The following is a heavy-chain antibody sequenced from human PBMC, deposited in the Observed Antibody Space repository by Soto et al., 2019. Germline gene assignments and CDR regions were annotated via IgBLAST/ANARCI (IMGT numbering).Heavy chain of an antibody. CDR3: AKDRIGGYEYSFSYFYGMAV. CDR2: ISYDGGNT. CDR1: GFTFSSYG. V-gene: IGHV3-30*18. D-gene: IGHD5-12*01. J-gene: IGHJ6*02. Sequence: QVVLVESGGGVVRPGRSLRLTCAASGFTFSSYGMHWVRQAPGKGLEWVALISYDGGNTDYADSVKGRFTLSRDNSKDTLSLQMNSLRVEDTAVYYWAKDRIGGYEYSFSYFYGMAVWGHGTTVTVSS.